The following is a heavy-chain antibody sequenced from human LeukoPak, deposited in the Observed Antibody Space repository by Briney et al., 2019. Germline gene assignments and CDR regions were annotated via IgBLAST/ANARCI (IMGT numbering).Heavy chain of an antibody. J-gene: IGHJ5*02. D-gene: IGHD4-11*01. CDR1: GGSFSGYY. V-gene: IGHV4-34*01. CDR2: INHSGST. Sequence: SETLSLTCAVYGGSFSGYYWSWTRQPPGKGLEWIGEINHSGSTNYNPSLKSRVTISVDTSKNQFSLKLSSVTAADTAVYYCARFAYSLPFDPWGQGTLVTVSS. CDR3: ARFAYSLPFDP.